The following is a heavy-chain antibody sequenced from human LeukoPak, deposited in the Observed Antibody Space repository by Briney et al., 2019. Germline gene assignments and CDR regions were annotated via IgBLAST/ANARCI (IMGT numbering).Heavy chain of an antibody. J-gene: IGHJ4*02. CDR3: AKARGATYGSYYFGY. D-gene: IGHD4/OR15-4a*01. CDR1: GFTFSSYA. V-gene: IGHV3-23*01. Sequence: PGGSLRLSCAASGFTFSSYAMNWVRQAPGKGLEWGSISGSGGDTYYADSVKGRFTISRDNSKNTLYLQMNSLRAEDTAVYYCAKARGATYGSYYFGYWGQGTLVTVSS. CDR2: SGSGGDT.